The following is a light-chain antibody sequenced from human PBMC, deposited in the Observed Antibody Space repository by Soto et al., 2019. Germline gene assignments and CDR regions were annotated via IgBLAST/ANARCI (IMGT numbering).Light chain of an antibody. J-gene: IGKJ5*01. Sequence: DIQMTQSPSSLSASVGDRVTITCRASQSLDKFLSWYQQKPGEAPKLLIYDASSLHSGVPSRFSGSGSGTDFTLTIGSLQPEDFATYYCQQYFSQSIIFGQGTRLEIK. CDR3: QQYFSQSII. CDR2: DAS. CDR1: QSLDKF. V-gene: IGKV1-39*01.